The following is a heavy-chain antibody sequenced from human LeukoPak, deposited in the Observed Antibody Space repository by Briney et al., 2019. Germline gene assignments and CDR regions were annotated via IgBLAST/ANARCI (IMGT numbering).Heavy chain of an antibody. CDR3: ARHLSLLRFLEWYSHFDY. J-gene: IGHJ4*02. D-gene: IGHD3-3*01. CDR1: GGSISSGSYY. V-gene: IGHV4-61*02. CDR2: IYTSGST. Sequence: SETLSLTCTVSGGSISSGSYYWSWIRQPAGKGLEWIGRIYTSGSTNYNPSLKSRVTISVNTSKNQFSLKLSSVTAADMAVYYCARHLSLLRFLEWYSHFDYWGQGTLVTVSS.